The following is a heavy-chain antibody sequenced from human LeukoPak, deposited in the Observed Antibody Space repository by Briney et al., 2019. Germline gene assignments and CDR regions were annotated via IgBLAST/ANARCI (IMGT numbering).Heavy chain of an antibody. V-gene: IGHV3-53*01. CDR2: IYRGGST. Sequence: PGGSLRLSCAASGFTVSSNYMSWVRQAPGKGLEWVSVIYRGGSTYYADSVKGRFAISRHNSKSTLYLQMNSLRAEDTAVYYCAKLAGYDILTGSPGGWFDPWGQGTLVTVSS. CDR1: GFTVSSNY. CDR3: AKLAGYDILTGSPGGWFDP. J-gene: IGHJ5*02. D-gene: IGHD3-9*01.